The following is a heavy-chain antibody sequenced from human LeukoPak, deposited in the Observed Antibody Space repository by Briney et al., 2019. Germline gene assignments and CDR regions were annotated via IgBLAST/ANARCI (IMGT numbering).Heavy chain of an antibody. CDR2: FDPEDGET. CDR3: ATVGILWGDYFDY. J-gene: IGHJ4*02. Sequence: ASVNVSFKVSGYTLTELSMHWVRQAPGKGLEWMGGFDPEDGETIYAQKFQGRVTMTEDTSTDTAYMELSSLRSEDTAVYYCATVGILWGDYFDYWGQGTLVTVSS. CDR1: GYTLTELS. D-gene: IGHD2-21*01. V-gene: IGHV1-24*01.